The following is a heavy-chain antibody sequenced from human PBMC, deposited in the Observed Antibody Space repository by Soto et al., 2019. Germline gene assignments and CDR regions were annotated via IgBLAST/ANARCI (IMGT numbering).Heavy chain of an antibody. J-gene: IGHJ6*02. V-gene: IGHV3-9*01. CDR2: ISWNSGSI. CDR3: AKDIGVTDYYYYGMDV. CDR1: GFTFDDYA. Sequence: EVQLVESGGGLVQPGRSLRLSCAASGFTFDDYAMHWVRQAPGKGLEWVSGISWNSGSIDYVDSVKSRFTISRDNAKNSLYLQMNSLRAEDTALYYCAKDIGVTDYYYYGMDVWGQGTTVTVSS. D-gene: IGHD2-21*02.